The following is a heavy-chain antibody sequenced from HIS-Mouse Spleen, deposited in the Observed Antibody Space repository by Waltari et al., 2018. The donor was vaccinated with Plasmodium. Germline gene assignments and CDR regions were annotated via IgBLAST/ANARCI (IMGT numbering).Heavy chain of an antibody. J-gene: IGHJ2*01. Sequence: QVQLQESGPGLVKPSETLSLTCTVSGYSIRSGYYWGWIRQPPGKWLGWIGSIYHSGRTYYNPALKSRVTISVDTSKNQFSLKLSSVTAADTAVYYCARSLGIASSYWYFDLWGRGTLVTVSS. CDR3: ARSLGIASSYWYFDL. V-gene: IGHV4-38-2*02. D-gene: IGHD2-15*01. CDR1: GYSIRSGYY. CDR2: IYHSGRT.